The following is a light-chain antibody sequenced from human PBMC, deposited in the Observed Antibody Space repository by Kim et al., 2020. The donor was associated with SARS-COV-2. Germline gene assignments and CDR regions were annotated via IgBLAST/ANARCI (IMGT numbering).Light chain of an antibody. J-gene: IGLJ1*01. V-gene: IGLV2-14*03. Sequence: GQSITISCTGTSSDVGGYTYVSWYQQHPGKATKLMIYDVSNRPSGVSNRFSGSKSGNTASLTISGLQAEDEADYYCSSYTSSSTNVFGTGTKVTVL. CDR2: DVS. CDR3: SSYTSSSTNV. CDR1: SSDVGGYTY.